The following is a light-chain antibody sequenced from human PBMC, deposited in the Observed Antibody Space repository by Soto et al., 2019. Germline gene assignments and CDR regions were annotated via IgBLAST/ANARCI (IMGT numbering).Light chain of an antibody. J-gene: IGKJ5*01. CDR3: QQYNHWSSIT. CDR1: QYIRNN. CDR2: GAS. V-gene: IGKV3-15*01. Sequence: EIAMTQSPATLSVSLGERATLSCRASQYIRNNLAWYQQRPGQAPSLLIYGASTRATGVRARFSGSGSGTDFLLSISGLQSEDSAVYYCQQYNHWSSITFGQGTRLEIK.